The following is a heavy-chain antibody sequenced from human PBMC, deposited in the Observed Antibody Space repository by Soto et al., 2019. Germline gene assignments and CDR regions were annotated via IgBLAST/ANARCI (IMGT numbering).Heavy chain of an antibody. V-gene: IGHV3-30-3*01. D-gene: IGHD4-17*01. J-gene: IGHJ4*02. Sequence: PGGSLRLSCAASGLTFSRYAMHWVRQAPGKGLEWVAATSYDGSKKYYADSVKGRFTISRDNSKNTLYLQMNSLRAEDTAVYYCARDQGRGLRVFYYFDYWGQGTLVTVSS. CDR1: GLTFSRYA. CDR2: TSYDGSKK. CDR3: ARDQGRGLRVFYYFDY.